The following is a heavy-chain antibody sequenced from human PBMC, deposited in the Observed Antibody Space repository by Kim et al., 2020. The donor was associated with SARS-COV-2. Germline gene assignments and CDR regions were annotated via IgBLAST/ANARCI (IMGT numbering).Heavy chain of an antibody. CDR1: GFSFSSYA. Sequence: GGSLRLSCAASGFSFSSYAMHWVRQAPGKGLEWVAVISYDGSNGYFADVKGRFTISRDNSKNTLYLQMNSLRPEDTAVYYCARARIAAADSPPFDYWGQGALVTVAS. V-gene: IGHV3-30-3*01. CDR2: ISYDGSNG. CDR3: ARARIAAADSPPFDY. J-gene: IGHJ4*02. D-gene: IGHD6-25*01.